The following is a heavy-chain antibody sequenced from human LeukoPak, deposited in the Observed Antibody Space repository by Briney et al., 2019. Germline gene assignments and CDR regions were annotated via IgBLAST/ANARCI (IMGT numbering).Heavy chain of an antibody. CDR2: IWYGGSKK. J-gene: IGHJ4*02. V-gene: IGHV3-33*08. CDR3: ARSLGETTFDY. Sequence: PGRSLRLSCAASGFTFSSYGMHWVRQAPGKGLEWVAVIWYGGSKKYYVDSVKGRFTISRDNSKNTVHLEMNSLRVEDTAVYYCARSLGETTFDYWGQGTLVTVSS. CDR1: GFTFSSYG. D-gene: IGHD3-16*01.